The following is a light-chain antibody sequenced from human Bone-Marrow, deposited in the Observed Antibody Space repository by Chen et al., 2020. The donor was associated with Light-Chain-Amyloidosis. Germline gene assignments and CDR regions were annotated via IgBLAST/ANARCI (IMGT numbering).Light chain of an antibody. V-gene: IGLV3-25*03. CDR3: QSADSSGTYEVI. CDR2: RDT. CDR1: ELPTTY. Sequence: SYELTQPPSVSVSPGQTARITCSGDELPTTYASWYQQKPGQAPVLVIHRDTERPSGIMERFSGSSSGTTATLTISGVQAEDEADDHCQSADSSGTYEVIFGGGTKLTVL. J-gene: IGLJ2*01.